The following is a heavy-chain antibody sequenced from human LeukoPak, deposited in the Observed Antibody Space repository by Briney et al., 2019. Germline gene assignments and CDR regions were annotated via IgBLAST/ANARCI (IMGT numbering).Heavy chain of an antibody. CDR1: GSTFSSYA. J-gene: IGHJ4*02. D-gene: IGHD3-22*01. CDR3: AKISGYYKSLDY. V-gene: IGHV3-23*01. CDR2: ISGSGSST. Sequence: PGGSLRLSCAASGSTFSSYAMSWVRQAPGKGLEWVSSISGSGSSTYYADSVKGRFTISTDNSKNTLYLQMNSLRAEDTAVYYCAKISGYYKSLDYWGQGTLVTVSS.